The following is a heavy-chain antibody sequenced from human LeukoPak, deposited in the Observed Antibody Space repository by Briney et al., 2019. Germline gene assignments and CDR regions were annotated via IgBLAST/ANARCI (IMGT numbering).Heavy chain of an antibody. CDR2: ITGSGRTI. V-gene: IGHV3-11*01. Sequence: GGSLRLSCAASGFTFSDYYMSWIRQAPGKGLEWVSYITGSGRTIYYADSVKGRFTISRDNAKNSLYLQMNSLRAEDTAVYYCARVVVPHRFDYWGQGNLVNVSS. CDR1: GFTFSDYY. D-gene: IGHD2-2*01. J-gene: IGHJ4*02. CDR3: ARVVVPHRFDY.